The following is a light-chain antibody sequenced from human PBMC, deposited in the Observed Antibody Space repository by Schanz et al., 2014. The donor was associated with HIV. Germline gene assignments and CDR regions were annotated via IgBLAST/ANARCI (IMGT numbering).Light chain of an antibody. CDR3: SSFAGSNIPWV. CDR2: DVS. Sequence: QSVLTQPASVSGSPGQSITISCTGASSDVGAYNYVSWYQQHPGRAPKLIIYDVSNRPSGISNRFSGSKSGYTASLTISGLQADDEADYYCSSFAGSNIPWVFGGGTKPTVL. CDR1: SSDVGAYNY. V-gene: IGLV2-14*03. J-gene: IGLJ3*02.